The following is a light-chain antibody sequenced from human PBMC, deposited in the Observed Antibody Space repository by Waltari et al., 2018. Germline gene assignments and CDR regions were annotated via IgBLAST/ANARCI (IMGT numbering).Light chain of an antibody. Sequence: QLVLTQSPSASASLGGSVKLTCTLSSGHSNYAIAWHQQQPEKGPRYLMRLNSDGRHRKGAGIPDRFSGSSSGAERYLTISSLQSEEKADYYCQTWGTGFVVFGGGTKLTVL. CDR2: LNSDGRH. CDR1: SGHSNYA. J-gene: IGLJ2*01. V-gene: IGLV4-69*01. CDR3: QTWGTGFVV.